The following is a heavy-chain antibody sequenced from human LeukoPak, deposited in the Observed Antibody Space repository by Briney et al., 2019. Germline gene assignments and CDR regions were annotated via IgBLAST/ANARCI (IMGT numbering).Heavy chain of an antibody. CDR1: GGSISSYY. CDR2: IYYSGST. J-gene: IGHJ6*02. CDR3: ARALPHYYYYYGMDA. Sequence: SETLSLTCTVSGGSISSYYWSWIRQPPGKGLEWFGYIYYSGSTNYNPSLKSRVTISLDTSKNQFSLKLSSVTAADTAVYYCARALPHYYYYYGMDAWGQGTTVTVSS. V-gene: IGHV4-59*01.